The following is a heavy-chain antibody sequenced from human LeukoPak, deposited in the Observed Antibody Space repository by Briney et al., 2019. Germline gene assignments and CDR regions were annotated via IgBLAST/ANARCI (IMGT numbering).Heavy chain of an antibody. CDR3: AREPYGGNPQHFDF. V-gene: IGHV3-66*01. D-gene: IGHD4-23*01. Sequence: GGSLRLSCAASGFTVSDNYMSWVRQAPGKGLEWVSIIYSGGGTYYADSVKGRFTLSRDISKNTLYLQMNNLRVDDTALYYCAREPYGGNPQHFDFWGQGTLVTVSS. CDR1: GFTVSDNY. J-gene: IGHJ4*02. CDR2: IYSGGGT.